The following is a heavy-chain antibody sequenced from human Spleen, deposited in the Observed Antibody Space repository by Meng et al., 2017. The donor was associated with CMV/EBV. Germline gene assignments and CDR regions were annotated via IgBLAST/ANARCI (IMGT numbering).Heavy chain of an antibody. D-gene: IGHD2-2*01. CDR1: GYTFTGYY. V-gene: IGHV1-2*02. CDR2: INPNSGGT. CDR3: ARADVFAVARHDVVLVPSPPGYGMDV. Sequence: ASVKVSCKASGYTFTGYYMHWVRQAPGQGLEWMGWINPNSGGTNYAQKFQGRVTMTRDTSISTAYMELRSLRSEDTAVYYCARADVFAVARHDVVLVPSPPGYGMDVWGQGTTVTVSS. J-gene: IGHJ6*02.